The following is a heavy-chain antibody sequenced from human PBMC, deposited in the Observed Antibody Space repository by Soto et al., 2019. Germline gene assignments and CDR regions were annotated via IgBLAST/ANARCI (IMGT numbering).Heavy chain of an antibody. J-gene: IGHJ4*02. D-gene: IGHD3-16*01. V-gene: IGHV4-59*01. CDR1: GGSINHFY. CDR2: ISYTGST. Sequence: PSETLSLTCTVSGGSINHFYWSWIRQPPWKPLEWVGYISYTGSTNYNPSLKSRVTISVDTSKNHLSLRLNSVTAADTAVYFCARGSDGDYFDYWGQGTLVTVSS. CDR3: ARGSDGDYFDY.